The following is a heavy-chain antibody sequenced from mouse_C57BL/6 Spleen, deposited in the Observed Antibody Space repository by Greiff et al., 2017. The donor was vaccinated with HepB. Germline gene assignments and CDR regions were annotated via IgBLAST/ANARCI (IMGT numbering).Heavy chain of an antibody. D-gene: IGHD2-5*01. CDR2: IHPNSGST. V-gene: IGHV1-64*01. Sequence: VQLQQPGAELVKPGASVKLSCKASGYTFTSYWMHWVKQRPGQGLEWIGMIHPNSGSTNYKEKFKSKATLTVDKSSSTAYMQLSSLTSEDSAVYYCARSYYSNDYAMDYWGQGTSVTVSS. CDR3: ARSYYSNDYAMDY. CDR1: GYTFTSYW. J-gene: IGHJ4*01.